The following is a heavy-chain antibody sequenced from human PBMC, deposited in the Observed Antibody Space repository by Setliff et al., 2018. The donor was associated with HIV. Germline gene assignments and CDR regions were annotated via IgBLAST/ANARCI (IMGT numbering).Heavy chain of an antibody. V-gene: IGHV1-8*02. CDR2: MNPNSGNT. CDR3: ARVSRSGWFFDW. D-gene: IGHD6-19*01. Sequence: GASVKVSCKASGYTFTNYDINWVRQATGQGLEWMGWMNPNSGNTKYAQKVQDRVTMTKDTSTSTAYMELRSLRSDDTAVYYCARVSRSGWFFDWWGQGSLVTVSS. J-gene: IGHJ4*02. CDR1: GYTFTNYD.